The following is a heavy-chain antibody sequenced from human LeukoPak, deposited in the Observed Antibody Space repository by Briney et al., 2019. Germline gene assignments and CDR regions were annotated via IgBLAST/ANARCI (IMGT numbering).Heavy chain of an antibody. D-gene: IGHD3-10*01. CDR2: IYYSGST. J-gene: IGHJ4*02. CDR3: ARERGSTMVRGEYFDY. V-gene: IGHV4-59*01. CDR1: GGSISSYY. Sequence: PSETLSLTCTVSGGSISSYYWSWIRQPPGKGLEWIGYIYYSGSTNYNPSLKSRVTISVDTSKNQFSLKLSSVTAADTAVYYCARERGSTMVRGEYFDYWGQGTLVTVSS.